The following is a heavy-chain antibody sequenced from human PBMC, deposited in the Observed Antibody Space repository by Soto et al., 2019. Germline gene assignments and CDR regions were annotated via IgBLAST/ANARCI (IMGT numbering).Heavy chain of an antibody. Sequence: QVPMQESGPGLVRPSETLSLTCTVPHDSISNYYWSWIRQPPGKGLEWIGYINYSGTTKYNASLKGRVTILIDTSKNQFSLKLSSVTAADAAVYYCARSYYDFWSGHYYYYMDVWGKGTTVTVSS. V-gene: IGHV4-59*01. D-gene: IGHD3-3*01. CDR1: HDSISNYY. J-gene: IGHJ6*03. CDR3: ARSYYDFWSGHYYYYMDV. CDR2: INYSGTT.